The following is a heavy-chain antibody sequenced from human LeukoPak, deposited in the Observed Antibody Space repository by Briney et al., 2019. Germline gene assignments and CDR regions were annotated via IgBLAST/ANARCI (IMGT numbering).Heavy chain of an antibody. CDR2: IYSGGST. Sequence: GGSLRLSCAASGFTVSSNYMSWVRQAPGKGLEWVSVIYSGGSTYYADSVKGRFTISRDNSKNTRYLQMNSLRAEDTAVYYCARDKYCSSTSCRPGGYYYGMDVWGQGTTVTVSS. CDR3: ARDKYCSSTSCRPGGYYYGMDV. J-gene: IGHJ6*02. CDR1: GFTVSSNY. V-gene: IGHV3-66*01. D-gene: IGHD2-2*01.